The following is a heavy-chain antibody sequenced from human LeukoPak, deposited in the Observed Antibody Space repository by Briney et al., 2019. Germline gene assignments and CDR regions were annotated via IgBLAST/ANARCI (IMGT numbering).Heavy chain of an antibody. V-gene: IGHV4-61*02. J-gene: IGHJ4*02. D-gene: IGHD3-3*01. CDR3: ARATGTNYDFLPYYFDY. CDR1: GGSISSGSYY. Sequence: SQTLSLTCTVSGGSISSGSYYWSWIRQPAGKGLEWIGRIYTSGSTNYNPSLKSRVTISVDTSKNQFSLKLSSVTAADTAVYYCARATGTNYDFLPYYFDYWGQGTLVTVSS. CDR2: IYTSGST.